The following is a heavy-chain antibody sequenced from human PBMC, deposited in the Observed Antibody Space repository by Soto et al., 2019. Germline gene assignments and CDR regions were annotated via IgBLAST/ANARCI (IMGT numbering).Heavy chain of an antibody. CDR3: ARDERYDFWSGPSWFDP. Sequence: PGGSLRLSCAASGFTFSSYSMNWVRQAPGKGLEWVSSISSSSSYIYYADSVKGRFTISRDNAKNSLYLQMNSLRAEDTAVYYCARDERYDFWSGPSWFDPWGQGTLVTVSS. D-gene: IGHD3-3*01. V-gene: IGHV3-21*01. J-gene: IGHJ5*02. CDR2: ISSSSSYI. CDR1: GFTFSSYS.